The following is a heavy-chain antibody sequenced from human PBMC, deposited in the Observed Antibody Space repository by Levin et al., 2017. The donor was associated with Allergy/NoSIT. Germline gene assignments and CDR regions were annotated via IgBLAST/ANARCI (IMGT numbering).Heavy chain of an antibody. CDR2: ISAYNGNT. V-gene: IGHV1-18*01. J-gene: IGHJ6*02. CDR1: GYTFTSYG. D-gene: IGHD3-3*01. Sequence: GESLKISCKASGYTFTSYGISWVRQAPGQGLEWMGWISAYNGNTNYAQKLQGRVTMTTDTSTSTAYMELRSLRSDDTAVYYCARIPSRYYDFWSGYYTGGGNAYYYDYGMDVWDQGTTVTVFS. CDR3: ARIPSRYYDFWSGYYTGGGNAYYYDYGMDV.